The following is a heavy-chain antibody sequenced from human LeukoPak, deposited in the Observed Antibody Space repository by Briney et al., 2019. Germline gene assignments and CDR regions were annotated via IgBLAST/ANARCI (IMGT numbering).Heavy chain of an antibody. CDR2: ISAYNGNT. D-gene: IGHD3-3*01. CDR1: GYTFTSYG. V-gene: IGHV1-18*01. Sequence: ASVKVSCKASGYTFTSYGISWVRQAPGQGLEWMGWISAYNGNTNYAQKLQGRVTMTTDTSTSTACMELRSLRSDDTAVYYCARDLDSRGITIFGVVIRGAFDVWGQGTMVTVSS. CDR3: ARDLDSRGITIFGVVIRGAFDV. J-gene: IGHJ3*01.